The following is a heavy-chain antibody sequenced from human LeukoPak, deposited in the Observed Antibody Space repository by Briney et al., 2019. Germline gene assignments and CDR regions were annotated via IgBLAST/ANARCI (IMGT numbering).Heavy chain of an antibody. D-gene: IGHD3-10*01. CDR1: GFTFSRYW. CDR3: ARLLVYNSGGEAFDY. Sequence: GGSLRLSCAASGFTFSRYWMSWVRQAPGKGLEWVANIKQDGSEKYYVDSVKGRFTISRDNAKNSLYLQMSSLRAEDTAVYYCARLLVYNSGGEAFDYWGQGTLVTVSS. J-gene: IGHJ4*02. V-gene: IGHV3-7*01. CDR2: IKQDGSEK.